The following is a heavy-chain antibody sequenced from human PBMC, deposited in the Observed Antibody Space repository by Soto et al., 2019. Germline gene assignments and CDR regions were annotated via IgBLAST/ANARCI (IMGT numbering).Heavy chain of an antibody. CDR3: ARSAGSYYHYGMDV. Sequence: ESGGGVVQPGRSLRLSCAASGFTFSSYAMHWVRQAPGKGLEWVAVISYDGSNKYYADSVKGRFTISRDNSKNTLYLQMNSLRAEDTAVYYCARSAGSYYHYGMDVWGQGTTVTVSS. D-gene: IGHD1-26*01. CDR1: GFTFSSYA. CDR2: ISYDGSNK. J-gene: IGHJ6*02. V-gene: IGHV3-30-3*01.